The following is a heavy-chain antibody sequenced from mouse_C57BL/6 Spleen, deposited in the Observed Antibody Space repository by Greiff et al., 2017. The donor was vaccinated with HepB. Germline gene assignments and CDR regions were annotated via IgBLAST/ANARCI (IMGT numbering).Heavy chain of an antibody. D-gene: IGHD2-2*01. CDR1: GYTFTSYW. CDR2: IDPNSGGT. CDR3: ARGAVTTGFAY. J-gene: IGHJ3*01. Sequence: QVQLQQPGAELVKPGASVKLSCKASGYTFTSYWMHWVKQRPGRGLEWIGRIDPNSGGTKYNEKFKSKATLTVDKPSSTAYMQLSLTSEDSAVYYCARGAVTTGFAYWGQGTLVTVSA. V-gene: IGHV1-72*01.